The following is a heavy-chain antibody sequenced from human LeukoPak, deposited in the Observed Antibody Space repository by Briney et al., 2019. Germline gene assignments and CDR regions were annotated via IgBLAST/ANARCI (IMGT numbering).Heavy chain of an antibody. V-gene: IGHV3-66*01. CDR1: GFTVSHSY. CDR2: IYSGGSA. J-gene: IGHJ3*01. D-gene: IGHD1-26*01. CDR3: ARDLGTGS. Sequence: GGSLRLSCAVSGFTVSHSYMSWVRQAPGKGLEWVSVIYSGGSAYYADPVKGRFTISRDNSENTLYLQMNSLRAEDTAVYYCARDLGTGSWGQGTMVTVSS.